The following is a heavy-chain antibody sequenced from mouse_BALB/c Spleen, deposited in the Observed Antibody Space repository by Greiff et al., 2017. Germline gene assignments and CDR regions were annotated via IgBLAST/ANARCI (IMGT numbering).Heavy chain of an antibody. CDR2: IDPANGNT. CDR3: ARGSITTTAGYYYAMDY. Sequence: EVQLQQSGAELVKPGASVKLSCTASGFNIKDTYMHWVKQRPEQGLEWIGRIDPANGNTKYDPKFQGKATITADTSSNTAYLQLSSLTSEDTAVYYCARGSITTTAGYYYAMDYWGQGTSVTVSS. V-gene: IGHV14-3*02. J-gene: IGHJ4*01. CDR1: GFNIKDTY. D-gene: IGHD2-4*01.